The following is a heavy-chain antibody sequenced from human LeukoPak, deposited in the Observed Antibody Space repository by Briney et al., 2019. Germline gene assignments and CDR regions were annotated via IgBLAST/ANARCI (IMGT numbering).Heavy chain of an antibody. CDR1: GYTFSTYG. CDR3: ARKRCTGDCYLFDP. CDR2: INTNNGNT. Sequence: GASVTVSCTASGYTFSTYGRMGVRQSPGQALEWMGWINTNNGNTNYAQKFQGRVTMTTDTSTSTGYMELRSLRSDDTAVYYCARKRCTGDCYLFDPWGQGTLVTVSS. V-gene: IGHV1-18*01. J-gene: IGHJ5*02. D-gene: IGHD2-21*02.